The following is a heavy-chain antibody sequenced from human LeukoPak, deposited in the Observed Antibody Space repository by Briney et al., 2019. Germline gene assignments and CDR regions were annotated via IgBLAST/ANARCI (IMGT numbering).Heavy chain of an antibody. Sequence: SETLSLTCTVSGGSISSYYWSWIRQPPGKGLEWIGYIYYSGSTNYNPSLKSRVTISVDTSKNQFSLKLSSVTAADTAVYYCARTQYYYYYMDVWGKGTTVTISS. CDR2: IYYSGST. V-gene: IGHV4-59*12. CDR1: GGSISSYY. J-gene: IGHJ6*03. CDR3: ARTQYYYYYMDV.